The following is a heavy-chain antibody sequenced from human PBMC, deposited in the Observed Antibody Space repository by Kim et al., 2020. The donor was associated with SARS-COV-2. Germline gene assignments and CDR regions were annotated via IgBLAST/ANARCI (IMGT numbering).Heavy chain of an antibody. J-gene: IGHJ4*02. D-gene: IGHD1-26*01. V-gene: IGHV3-33*06. Sequence: DSVKGGFTISGDNAKSRMYLQMNSLGVEDTAIYYCAKQEGAGGARPLDYWGQGTLVTVSS. CDR3: AKQEGAGGARPLDY.